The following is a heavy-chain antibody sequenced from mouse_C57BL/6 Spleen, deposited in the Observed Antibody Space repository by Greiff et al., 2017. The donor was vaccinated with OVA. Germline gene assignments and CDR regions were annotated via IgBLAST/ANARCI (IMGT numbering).Heavy chain of an antibody. J-gene: IGHJ3*01. CDR2: IDPSDSYT. CDR1: GYTFTSYW. CDR3: ARRGAGSWFAY. V-gene: IGHV1-69*01. D-gene: IGHD3-3*01. Sequence: LQPGAELVMPGASVKLSCKASGYTFTSYWMHWVKQRPGQGLEWIGEIDPSDSYTNYNQKFKGKSTLTVDKSSSTAYMQLSSLTSEDSAVYYCARRGAGSWFAYWGQGTLVTVSA.